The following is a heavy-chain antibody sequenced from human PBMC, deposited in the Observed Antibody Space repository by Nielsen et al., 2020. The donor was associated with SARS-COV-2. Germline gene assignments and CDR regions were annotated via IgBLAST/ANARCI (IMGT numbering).Heavy chain of an antibody. J-gene: IGHJ6*03. CDR2: IKQDGSEK. V-gene: IGHV3-7*01. CDR1: GFTFSSYW. Sequence: GGSLRLSCAASGFTFSSYWMSWVRQVPGKGLEWVANIKQDGSEKYYVDSVKGRFTISRDNAKNSLYLQMNSLRAEDTAVYYCARAQAYYYYYYMDVWGKGTTVTVSS. CDR3: ARAQAYYYYYYMDV.